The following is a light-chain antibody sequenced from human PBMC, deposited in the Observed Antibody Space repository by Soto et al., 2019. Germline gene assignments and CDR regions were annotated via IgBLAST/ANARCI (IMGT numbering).Light chain of an antibody. CDR3: QQYNNWPRT. CDR2: GAS. CDR1: ETVATN. V-gene: IGKV3-15*01. Sequence: EVLMTQSPATLSVSPGEKATLSCWASETVATNLAWYQQKPGQAPRLLISGASTRAAGISDRFRGSGSGTEFTLTISSLRSEDFAVYYCQQYNNWPRTFGQGTKVEIK. J-gene: IGKJ1*01.